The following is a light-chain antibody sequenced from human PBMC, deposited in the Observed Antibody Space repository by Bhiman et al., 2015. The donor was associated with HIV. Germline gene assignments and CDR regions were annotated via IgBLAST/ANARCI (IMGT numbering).Light chain of an antibody. Sequence: QSLLTQPPSVSAAPGQKVTISCSGSSSNIGNNYVSWYQQLPGTAPKLLIYENNKRPSGIPDRFSGSKSGTSATLGITGLQTGDEADYYCGTWDSGLSAWVFGGGTKLTV. CDR3: GTWDSGLSAWV. CDR1: SSNIGNNY. V-gene: IGLV1-51*02. J-gene: IGLJ3*02. CDR2: ENN.